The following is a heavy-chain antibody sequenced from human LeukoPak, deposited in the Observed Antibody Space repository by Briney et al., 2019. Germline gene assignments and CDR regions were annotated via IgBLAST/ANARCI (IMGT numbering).Heavy chain of an antibody. CDR3: AKASHSSGWHYFDY. J-gene: IGHJ4*02. D-gene: IGHD6-19*01. CDR1: GFTFSSYA. CDR2: VSGSGSHT. Sequence: GGSLRLSCAASGFTFSSYAMSWVRQAPGKGLEWVSSVSGSGSHTYYADSVKGRLTISRDKSKNTLYLQMDSLRAEDAAVYYCAKASHSSGWHYFDYWGQGTLVTVSS. V-gene: IGHV3-23*01.